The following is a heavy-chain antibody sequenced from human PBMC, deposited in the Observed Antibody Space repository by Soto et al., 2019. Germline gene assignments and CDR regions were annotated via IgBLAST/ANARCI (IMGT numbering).Heavy chain of an antibody. CDR2: INPSGGST. CDR1: GYTFTSYY. J-gene: IGHJ4*02. D-gene: IGHD5-12*01. CDR3: TRDPEKYSGYDLGIDY. Sequence: QVQLVQSGAEVKKPGASVKVSCKASGYTFTSYYMHWVRQDPGQGLEWMGIINPSGGSTTYVQKFQGRVTMTRDTSTSTVYMELSSLRSEDTAVYYCTRDPEKYSGYDLGIDYWGQGTLVTVSS. V-gene: IGHV1-46*01.